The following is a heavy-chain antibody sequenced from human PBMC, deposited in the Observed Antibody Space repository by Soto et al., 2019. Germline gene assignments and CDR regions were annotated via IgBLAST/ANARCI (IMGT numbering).Heavy chain of an antibody. CDR2: IYYRGST. D-gene: IGHD4-17*01. CDR1: GGSISSSSYY. V-gene: IGHV4-39*01. Sequence: QLQLQESGPGLVKPSETLSLTCTVSGGSISSSSYYWGWIRQPPGKGLEWIGSIYYRGSTYYNPSLKTRITITADTSKNQSSPKLSSVTAADTSVYYCACLLTVTIDYWSQVTLFTVSS. J-gene: IGHJ4*02. CDR3: ACLLTVTIDY.